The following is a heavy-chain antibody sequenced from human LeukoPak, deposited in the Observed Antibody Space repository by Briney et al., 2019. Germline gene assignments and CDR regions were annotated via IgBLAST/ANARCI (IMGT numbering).Heavy chain of an antibody. CDR3: ARVRRYYDSSGYYYTNFDY. CDR2: IYYSGNT. D-gene: IGHD3-22*01. J-gene: IGHJ4*02. V-gene: IGHV4-39*07. CDR1: GVSISSSNSY. Sequence: PSETLSLTCTVSGVSISSSNSYWGWIRQPPGKGLEWIGSIYYSGNTYYNASLKSRVTISVDTSKNQFSLKLSSVTAADTAVYYCARVRRYYDSSGYYYTNFDYWGQGTLVTVSS.